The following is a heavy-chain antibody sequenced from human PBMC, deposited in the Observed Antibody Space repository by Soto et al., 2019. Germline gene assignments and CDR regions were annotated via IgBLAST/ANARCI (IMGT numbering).Heavy chain of an antibody. CDR3: ARGNYHDCYGMDV. D-gene: IGHD1-7*01. J-gene: IGHJ6*02. V-gene: IGHV3-33*01. Sequence: QVQLVESGGAVVQPGRSLRLSCAASGFTFSTYGMHWVRQAPGKGLEWVAVIWYDGSNKYYGDSVKGRFTISRDNSKNTLYLQLNILRAEDTAVYYCARGNYHDCYGMDVWGQGTTVTVSS. CDR1: GFTFSTYG. CDR2: IWYDGSNK.